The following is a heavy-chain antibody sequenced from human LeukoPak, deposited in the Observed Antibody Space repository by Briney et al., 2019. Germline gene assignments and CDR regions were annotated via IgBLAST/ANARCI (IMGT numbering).Heavy chain of an antibody. V-gene: IGHV3-48*01. CDR3: ARDYKYAFDN. D-gene: IGHD5-24*01. CDR2: IGISSGNT. J-gene: IGHJ4*02. Sequence: GGSLRLSCAASGFTFSAYSMNWVRQAPGKGLEWISYIGISSGNTRYADSVKGRFTISGDKAKNSLYLQMNSLRVEDTAVYYCARDYKYAFDNWGQGTLVTVSS. CDR1: GFTFSAYS.